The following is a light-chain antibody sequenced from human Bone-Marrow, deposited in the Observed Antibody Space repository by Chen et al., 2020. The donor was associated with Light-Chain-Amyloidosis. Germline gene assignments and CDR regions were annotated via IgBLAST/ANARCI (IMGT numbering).Light chain of an antibody. CDR2: RDT. V-gene: IGLV3-25*03. CDR1: DLPTKY. CDR3: QSADSSGTYEVI. J-gene: IGLJ2*01. Sequence: SYELTQPPSVSVSPGQTARITCSGDDLPTKYAYWYQQKPGQAPVLVIHRDTERPSGVSEGFFGCSSGATATLTISGVQAEDEADYHCQSADSSGTYEVIFGGGTKLTVL.